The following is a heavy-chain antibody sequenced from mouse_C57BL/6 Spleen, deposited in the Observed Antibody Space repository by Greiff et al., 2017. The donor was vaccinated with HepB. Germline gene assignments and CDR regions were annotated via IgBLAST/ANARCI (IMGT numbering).Heavy chain of an antibody. CDR1: GYTFTSYW. D-gene: IGHD2-1*01. V-gene: IGHV1-69*01. CDR2: IDPSDSYT. J-gene: IGHJ2*01. CDR3: ARGYCNDY. Sequence: QVQLQQPGAELVMPGASVKLSCKASGYTFTSYWMHWVKQRPGQGLEWIGEIDPSDSYTNYNQKFKGKSTLTVDKSSSTAYMQLSSLTSEDSAVYYCARGYCNDYWGQGTTLTVSS.